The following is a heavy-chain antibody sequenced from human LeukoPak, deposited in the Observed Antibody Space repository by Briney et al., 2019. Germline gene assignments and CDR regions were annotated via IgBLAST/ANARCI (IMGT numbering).Heavy chain of an antibody. Sequence: GGSLRLSCAASGFTFSSYAMSWVRQAPGKGLEWVSAISGSGGSTYYADSVKGRFTISGDNSKDTLYLQMNSLRAEDTAVYYCAKGSIAAAGICVYWGQGTLVTVSS. D-gene: IGHD6-13*01. V-gene: IGHV3-23*01. CDR2: ISGSGGST. J-gene: IGHJ4*02. CDR1: GFTFSSYA. CDR3: AKGSIAAAGICVY.